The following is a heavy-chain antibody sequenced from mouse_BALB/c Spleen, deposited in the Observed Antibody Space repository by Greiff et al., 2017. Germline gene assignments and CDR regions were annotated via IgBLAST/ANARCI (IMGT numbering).Heavy chain of an antibody. CDR2: IDPSDSET. V-gene: IGHV1-69*02. J-gene: IGHJ3*01. CDR1: GYTFTSYW. CDR3: ARGTTGVAN. Sequence: QVQLQQPGAELVKPGAPVQLSCKASGYTFTSYWMNWVKQRPGRGLEWIGRIDPSDSETHYNQKFKDKATLTVDKSSSTAYIQLSSLTSEDSAVYYCARGTTGVANGGEGTLVTVSA. D-gene: IGHD1-1*01.